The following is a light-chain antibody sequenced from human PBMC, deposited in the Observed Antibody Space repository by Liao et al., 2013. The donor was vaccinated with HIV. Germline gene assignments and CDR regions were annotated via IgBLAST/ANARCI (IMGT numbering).Light chain of an antibody. CDR3: QAWDSSSRVV. Sequence: SYELTQPPSVSVAPGKTARITCGGNNIGSKSVHWYQQKPGQAPVLVIYYDSDRPSGIPERFSGSNSGNTATLTISGTQAMDEADYYCQAWDSSSRVVFGGGTKLTVL. J-gene: IGLJ2*01. CDR2: YDS. CDR1: NIGSKS. V-gene: IGLV3-21*01.